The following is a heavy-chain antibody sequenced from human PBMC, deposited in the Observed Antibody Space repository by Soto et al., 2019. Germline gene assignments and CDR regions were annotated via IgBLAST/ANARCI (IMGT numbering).Heavy chain of an antibody. CDR1: GFSLSTSGVG. CDR3: AHRRSYDYVWGSYRSAAFDI. V-gene: IGHV2-5*02. Sequence: QITLKESGPTLVKPTQTLTLTCTFSGFSLSTSGVGVGWIRQPPGKALEWLALIYWDDDKRYSPSLKGRLTITTDTSKHQVVLTMTNMDPVDTATYYCAHRRSYDYVWGSYRSAAFDIWGQGTMVTVSS. D-gene: IGHD3-16*02. J-gene: IGHJ3*02. CDR2: IYWDDDK.